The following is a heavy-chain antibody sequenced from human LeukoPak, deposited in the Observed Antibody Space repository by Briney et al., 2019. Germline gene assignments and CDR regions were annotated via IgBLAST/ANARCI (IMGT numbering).Heavy chain of an antibody. CDR3: AQWSRYFDY. V-gene: IGHV3-23*01. Sequence: GGSLRLSCVASGFTFNNYAMTWVRQAPGKGLEWVSAISGSGYSTYYADSVKGRFTISRDNSKNALYLQMNSLRAEDTALYFCAQWSRYFDYWGQGTLVTVSS. CDR2: ISGSGYST. CDR1: GFTFNNYA. J-gene: IGHJ4*02. D-gene: IGHD1-26*01.